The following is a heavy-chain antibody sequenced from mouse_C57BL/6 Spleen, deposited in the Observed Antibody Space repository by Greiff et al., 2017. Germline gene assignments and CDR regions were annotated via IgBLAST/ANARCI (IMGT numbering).Heavy chain of an antibody. V-gene: IGHV1-26*01. CDR2: INPNNGGT. Sequence: VHVKQSGPELVKPGASVKISCKASGYTFTDYYMNWVKQSHGKSLEWIGDINPNNGGTSYNQKFKGKATLTVDKSSSTAYMELRSLTSEDSAVYYCARSPKPTGWYFDVWGTGTTVTVSS. J-gene: IGHJ1*03. D-gene: IGHD5-1*01. CDR1: GYTFTDYY. CDR3: ARSPKPTGWYFDV.